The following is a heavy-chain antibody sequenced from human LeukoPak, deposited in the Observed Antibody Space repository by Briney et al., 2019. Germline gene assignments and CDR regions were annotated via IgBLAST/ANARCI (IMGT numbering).Heavy chain of an antibody. V-gene: IGHV5-51*01. CDR3: ARRDSSGWYRGYYFDY. CDR2: IYPGDSDT. D-gene: IGHD6-19*01. Sequence: GGSLEISCKGSGYSFTSYWIGWVRQMPGKGLEWMGIIYPGDSDTRYSPSFQGQVTISADKSISTAYLQWSSLKASDTAMYYCARRDSSGWYRGYYFDYWGQGTLVTVSS. J-gene: IGHJ4*02. CDR1: GYSFTSYW.